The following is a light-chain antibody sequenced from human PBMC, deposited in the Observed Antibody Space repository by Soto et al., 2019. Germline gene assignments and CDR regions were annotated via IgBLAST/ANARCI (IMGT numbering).Light chain of an antibody. CDR3: QQYNNWPPMA. Sequence: EIVMTQSPATLSVSPGERATLSCRASQSVSSNLAWYQQKPGQAPRLLIYGASTRATGIPARFSGSGSGTESTLTISSLQSEDFAFYYCQQYNNWPPMAFGQGTKVEIK. V-gene: IGKV3-15*01. CDR1: QSVSSN. CDR2: GAS. J-gene: IGKJ1*01.